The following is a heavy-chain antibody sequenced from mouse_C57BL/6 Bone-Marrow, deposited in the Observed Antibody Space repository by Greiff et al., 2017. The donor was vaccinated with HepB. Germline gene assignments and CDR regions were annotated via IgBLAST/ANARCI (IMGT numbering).Heavy chain of an antibody. CDR3: ARRITTVVARYFDV. CDR1: GYAFSSYW. Sequence: VKLQESGAELVKPGASVKISCKASGYAFSSYWMNWVKQRPGKGLEWIGQIYPGDGDTNYNGKFKGKATLTADKSSSTAYMQLSSLTSEDSAVYFCARRITTVVARYFDVWGTGTTVTVSS. V-gene: IGHV1-80*01. CDR2: IYPGDGDT. J-gene: IGHJ1*03. D-gene: IGHD1-1*01.